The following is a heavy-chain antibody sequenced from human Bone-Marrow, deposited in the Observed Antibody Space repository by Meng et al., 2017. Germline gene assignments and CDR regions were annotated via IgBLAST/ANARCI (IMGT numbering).Heavy chain of an antibody. V-gene: IGHV4-61*02. Sequence: SETLSLTCTVSGGSISSGSYYWSWIRQPAGKGLEWIGRIYTSGSTNYNASLKSRVTFSADTSKNQFSLNLLSVTAADTAVYYCARGTIHVGFPPYFDNWSQGTLVTVSS. J-gene: IGHJ4*02. CDR2: IYTSGST. D-gene: IGHD1-1*01. CDR3: ARGTIHVGFPPYFDN. CDR1: GGSISSGSYY.